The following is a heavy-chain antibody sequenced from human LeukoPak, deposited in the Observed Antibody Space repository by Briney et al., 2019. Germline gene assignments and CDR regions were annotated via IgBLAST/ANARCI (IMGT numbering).Heavy chain of an antibody. CDR3: AKSGYNRFDY. J-gene: IGHJ4*02. Sequence: PAGGSLRLSCAASGFTFSSYAMSWVRQAPGKGLEWVSAISGSGSGGSTYYADSVKGRFTISRDNSKNTLYLQMNSLRAEDTAVYYCAKSGYNRFDYWGQGTLVTVSS. V-gene: IGHV3-23*01. CDR1: GFTFSSYA. CDR2: ISGSGSGGST. D-gene: IGHD5-24*01.